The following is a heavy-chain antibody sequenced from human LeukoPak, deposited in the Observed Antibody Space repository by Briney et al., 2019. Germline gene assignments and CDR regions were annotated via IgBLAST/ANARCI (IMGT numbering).Heavy chain of an antibody. CDR3: AKQGGYSGNYDNRPY. V-gene: IGHV3-23*01. Sequence: GGSLRLSCAASGFTFSNYAMSWVRQAPGKGLVWVSSISGSDGTTYYADSVKGRFTISRDNFRNTLYLQMSSLRAEDTAVYYCAKQGGYSGNYDNRPYWGQGTLVTVSS. CDR1: GFTFSNYA. D-gene: IGHD1-26*01. J-gene: IGHJ4*02. CDR2: ISGSDGTT.